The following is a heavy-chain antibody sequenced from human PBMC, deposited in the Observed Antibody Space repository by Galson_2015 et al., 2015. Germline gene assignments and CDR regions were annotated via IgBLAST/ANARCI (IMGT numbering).Heavy chain of an antibody. CDR2: ISGSGGST. Sequence: SLRLSCAASGFTFSSCAMSWVRQAPGKGLEWVSAISGSGGSTYYADPVKGRFTISRDNSKNTLYLQMNSLRAEDTAVYYCAKDLGIAMVFGFRGQGTLVTVSS. CDR1: GFTFSSCA. V-gene: IGHV3-23*01. J-gene: IGHJ4*02. CDR3: AKDLGIAMVFGF. D-gene: IGHD5-18*01.